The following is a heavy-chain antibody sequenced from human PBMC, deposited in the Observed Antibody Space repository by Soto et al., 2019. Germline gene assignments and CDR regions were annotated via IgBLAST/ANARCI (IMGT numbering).Heavy chain of an antibody. V-gene: IGHV3-23*01. J-gene: IGHJ5*02. D-gene: IGHD2-21*02. CDR1: GLTSSTYA. Sequence: EVQLLQSGGDLVQPGGSLRLSCAASGLTSSTYAMSWVRQAPGKGLEWVSGISGSGGSTYYADSVKGRFTISRDNSKNMLYLQMNSLRAEDTAVYYCARVVVVTARGWFDPWGQGTLVTVSS. CDR2: ISGSGGST. CDR3: ARVVVVTARGWFDP.